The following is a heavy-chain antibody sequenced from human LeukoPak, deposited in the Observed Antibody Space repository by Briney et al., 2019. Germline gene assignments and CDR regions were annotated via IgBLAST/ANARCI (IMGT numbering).Heavy chain of an antibody. CDR1: GFTFSTYW. D-gene: IGHD3-16*01. J-gene: IGHJ4*02. V-gene: IGHV3-74*01. CDR3: AREFAATGSWAFDY. CDR2: INRDGSST. Sequence: GGSLRLSCAASGFTFSTYWMHWVRQAPGKGLVWVSRINRDGSSTSYADSVKGRFTISRDNAKNTLYLQMNSLRAEDTAVYYCAREFAATGSWAFDYWGQGTLLTVSS.